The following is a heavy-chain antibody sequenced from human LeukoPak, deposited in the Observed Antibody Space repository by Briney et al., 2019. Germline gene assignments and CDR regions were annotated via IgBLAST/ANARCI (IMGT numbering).Heavy chain of an antibody. D-gene: IGHD3-10*01. J-gene: IGHJ6*03. CDR1: GFTFSSYS. CDR2: ISSSSSYI. Sequence: GGSLRLSCAASGFTFSSYSMNWVRQAPGKGLEWVSSISSSSSYIYYADSVKGRFTISRDNAKNSLYLQMNSLRAEDTAVYYCARDRRDYYGSGTYRDPYYYMDVWGKETTVIISS. CDR3: ARDRRDYYGSGTYRDPYYYMDV. V-gene: IGHV3-21*01.